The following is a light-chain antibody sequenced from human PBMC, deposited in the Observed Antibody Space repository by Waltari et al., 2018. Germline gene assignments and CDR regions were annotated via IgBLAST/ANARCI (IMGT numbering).Light chain of an antibody. CDR3: QQYRDYPLT. CDR2: DAS. V-gene: IGKV1-5*01. CDR1: HSIDYW. J-gene: IGKJ4*01. Sequence: DFQMTQSPSTLAASVGDRVTIACRASHSIDYWLAWYQQKPCKAPKLLLYDASNLDRGVPSRFSGSGSGTEFALTISSLQPDDFATYYCQQYRDYPLTFGGGTNLEIK.